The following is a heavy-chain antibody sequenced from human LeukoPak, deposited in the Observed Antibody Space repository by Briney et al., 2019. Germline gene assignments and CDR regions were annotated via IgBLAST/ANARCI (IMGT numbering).Heavy chain of an antibody. V-gene: IGHV1-2*06. J-gene: IGHJ5*02. CDR2: INPNSGGT. Sequence: ASVKVPCTASGYTFTGYYMHWVRQAPGQGLEWMGRINPNSGGTNYAQKFQGRVTMTRDTSISTAYMELSRLRSDDTAVYYCARELGYSSSWYEGGGFDPWGQGTLVTVSS. CDR3: ARELGYSSSWYEGGGFDP. D-gene: IGHD6-13*01. CDR1: GYTFTGYY.